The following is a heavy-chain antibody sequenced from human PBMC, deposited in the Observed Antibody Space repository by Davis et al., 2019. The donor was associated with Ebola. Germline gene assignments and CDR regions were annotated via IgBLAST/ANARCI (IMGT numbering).Heavy chain of an antibody. CDR1: GFTFSNCA. Sequence: PGGSLRLSCAASGFTFSNCAMSWVRQVPGKGLEWVSGISGSGNGDGPYYADSVKGRFTISRDNSKNTLHLQMHSLRAEDSAVYYCAKNRYSGAYNYFDYWGQGTLVSVSS. CDR3: AKNRYSGAYNYFDY. J-gene: IGHJ4*02. V-gene: IGHV3-23*01. CDR2: ISGSGNGDGP. D-gene: IGHD6-25*01.